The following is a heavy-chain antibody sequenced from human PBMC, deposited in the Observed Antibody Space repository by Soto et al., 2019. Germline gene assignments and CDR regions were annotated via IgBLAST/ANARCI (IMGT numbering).Heavy chain of an antibody. CDR2: ISAYNANT. D-gene: IGHD1-26*01. CDR3: ARGRYLDY. J-gene: IGHJ4*02. CDR1: GYTFTTYG. Sequence: QVHLVQSGAEVKKPGASVKVSCKGSGYTFTTYGIAWVRQAPGQGLEWMGWISAYNANTDYAQRLQGRVTITTDTSTSTAHMELRSLRSDDTAVYYCARGRYLDYWGQGTLVTVSS. V-gene: IGHV1-18*01.